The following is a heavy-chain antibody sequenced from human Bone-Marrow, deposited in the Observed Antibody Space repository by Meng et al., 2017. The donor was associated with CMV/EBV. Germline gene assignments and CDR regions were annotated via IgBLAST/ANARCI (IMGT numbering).Heavy chain of an antibody. D-gene: IGHD1-26*01. J-gene: IGHJ6*02. V-gene: IGHV3-11*04. CDR1: GFTFSDYF. CDR3: ARVRRSGSYPAWYYYYGMDV. Sequence: GGSLRLSCAASGFTFSDYFMSWIRQAPGKGLEWVSAISGSGGSIYYADSVKGRFTISRDNAKNSLYLQMNNLRAEDTAVYYCARVRRSGSYPAWYYYYGMDVWGQGTTVTVSS. CDR2: ISGSGGSI.